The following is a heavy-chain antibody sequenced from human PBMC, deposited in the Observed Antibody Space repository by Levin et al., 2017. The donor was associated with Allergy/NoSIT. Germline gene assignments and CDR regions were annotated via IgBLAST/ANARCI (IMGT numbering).Heavy chain of an antibody. CDR2: IHPRDAYS. Sequence: GESLKISCKGSGYDFTSFGITWVRQRPGKGLEWMGRIHPRDAYSNYSPSFQGHVTISTDKSISTAYLQWSSLKASDTAVYYCAIDLGDYAPKWFGTWGQGTLVSVSS. CDR3: AIDLGDYAPKWFGT. V-gene: IGHV5-10-1*01. CDR1: GYDFTSFG. D-gene: IGHD4-17*01. J-gene: IGHJ5*02.